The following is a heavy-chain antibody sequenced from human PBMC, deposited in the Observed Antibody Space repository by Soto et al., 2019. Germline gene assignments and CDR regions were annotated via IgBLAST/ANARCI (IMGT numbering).Heavy chain of an antibody. CDR3: AREDYNEVYFDY. J-gene: IGHJ4*02. CDR2: ISYDGSNK. CDR1: GFTFSSYA. Sequence: QVQLVESGGGVVQPGRSLRLACATSGFTFSSYAMRWVRQAPGKGLEWVAVISYDGSNKYYADSVKGRFTISRDNSWNTLYLQMNSLTAEDTAVYYCAREDYNEVYFDYWGRGTLVTVSS. D-gene: IGHD4-4*01. V-gene: IGHV3-30-3*01.